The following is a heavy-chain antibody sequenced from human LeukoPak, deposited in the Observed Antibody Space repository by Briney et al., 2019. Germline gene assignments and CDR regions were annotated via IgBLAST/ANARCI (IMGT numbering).Heavy chain of an antibody. J-gene: IGHJ4*02. CDR3: ARAYYYDREIDY. D-gene: IGHD3-22*01. V-gene: IGHV3-23*01. CDR2: ISGSGGST. Sequence: PGGSLRLSCAASGFTFSSYGMSWVRQAPGKGLEWVSAISGSGGSTYYADSVKGRFTISRDNSKNTLYLQMNSLRAEDTAVYYCARAYYYDREIDYWGQGTLVTVSS. CDR1: GFTFSSYG.